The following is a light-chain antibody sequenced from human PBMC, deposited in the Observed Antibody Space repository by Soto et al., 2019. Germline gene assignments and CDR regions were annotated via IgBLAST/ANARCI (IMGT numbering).Light chain of an antibody. Sequence: QSVLTQPASVSGSPGQSITISCTGTSSDVGSYNLVSWYQQHPGKAPKLMIYEGSKRPSGVSIRFSGSKSGNTASLTISGLQAEDEADYYCCSYAGSSTSVFGNGTKVTVL. J-gene: IGLJ1*01. CDR1: SSDVGSYNL. CDR3: CSYAGSSTSV. CDR2: EGS. V-gene: IGLV2-23*01.